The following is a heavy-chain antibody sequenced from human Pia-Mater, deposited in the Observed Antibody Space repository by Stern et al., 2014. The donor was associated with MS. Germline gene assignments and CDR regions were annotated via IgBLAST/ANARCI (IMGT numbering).Heavy chain of an antibody. CDR2: LWYDGSNK. D-gene: IGHD1-1*01. CDR3: ARDPNNENWFDP. V-gene: IGHV3-33*01. Sequence: VQLLQSGGGVVQPGRSLRLSWAASGFTFSSYGMHWVRQAPGKGLEWVAILWYDGSNKYYADSVKGRFTISRDNSKNTLYLQMNSLRAEDTAVYYCARDPNNENWFDPWGQGTLVTVSS. CDR1: GFTFSSYG. J-gene: IGHJ5*02.